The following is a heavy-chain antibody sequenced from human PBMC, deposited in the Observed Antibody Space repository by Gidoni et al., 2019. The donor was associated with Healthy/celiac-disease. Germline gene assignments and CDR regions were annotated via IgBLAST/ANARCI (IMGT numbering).Heavy chain of an antibody. J-gene: IGHJ6*04. CDR1: GFTFSSYA. Sequence: QVQLVESGGGVVQPGRSLRLSCAASGFTFSSYAMHWVRQAPGKGLEWVAVISYDGSNKYYADSVKGRFTISRDNSKNTLYLQMNSQRAEDTAVYYCARWGVVTAMDVWGKGTTVTVSS. V-gene: IGHV3-30-3*01. CDR3: ARWGVVTAMDV. D-gene: IGHD2-21*02. CDR2: ISYDGSNK.